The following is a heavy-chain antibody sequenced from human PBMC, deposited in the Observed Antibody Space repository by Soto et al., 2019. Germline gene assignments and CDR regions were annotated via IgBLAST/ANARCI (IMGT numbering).Heavy chain of an antibody. Sequence: GGSLRLSCAASGFTFSSYSMNWVRQAPGKGLEWVSYISSSSSTIYYADSVKGRFTISRDNAKNSLYLQMNSLRDEDTAVYYCARGPDVSGGYCPGDLWGQGTLVTVSS. V-gene: IGHV3-48*02. D-gene: IGHD3-10*01. CDR2: ISSSSSTI. J-gene: IGHJ5*02. CDR3: ARGPDVSGGYCPGDL. CDR1: GFTFSSYS.